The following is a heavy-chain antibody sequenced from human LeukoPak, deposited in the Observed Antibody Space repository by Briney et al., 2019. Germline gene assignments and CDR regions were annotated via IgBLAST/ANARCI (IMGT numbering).Heavy chain of an antibody. CDR2: INPSGGNT. V-gene: IGHV1-46*01. J-gene: IGHJ6*03. D-gene: IGHD3-3*01. CDR3: ARVVKYDFWSGYYVEGLYYMDV. CDR1: GYTFTRYY. Sequence: ASVKVSCKASGYTFTRYYMHWVRQAPGQGLEWMGIINPSGGNTNYAQKFQGRVTMTRDTSTSTVYMELSSLRSEDTAVYYCARVVKYDFWSGYYVEGLYYMDVWGKGTTVTVSS.